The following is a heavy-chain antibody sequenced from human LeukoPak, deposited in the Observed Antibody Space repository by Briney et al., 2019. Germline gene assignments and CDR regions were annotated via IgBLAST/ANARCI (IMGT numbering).Heavy chain of an antibody. D-gene: IGHD6-19*01. CDR3: AKLGSQWLVRGYFDY. Sequence: GRSLRLSCAASGFTFSSYGMHWVRQAPGKGLEWVAVISYDGSNKYYADSVKGRFTISRDNSKNTLYLQMNSLRAEDTAVYYCAKLGSQWLVRGYFDYWGQGTLVTVSS. CDR1: GFTFSSYG. V-gene: IGHV3-30*18. CDR2: ISYDGSNK. J-gene: IGHJ4*02.